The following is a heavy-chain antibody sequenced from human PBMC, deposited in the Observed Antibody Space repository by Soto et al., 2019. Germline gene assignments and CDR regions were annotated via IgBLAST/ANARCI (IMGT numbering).Heavy chain of an antibody. V-gene: IGHV3-23*01. CDR3: AKDPSSGSAFDY. CDR2: ISGSGGST. Sequence: GGSLRLSCAASGFTFSSYAMSWVRQAPGRGLEWVSAISGSGGSTYYADSVKGRFTISRDNSKNTLYLQMNSLRAEDTAVYYCAKDPSSGSAFDYWGQGTLVTVSS. J-gene: IGHJ4*02. D-gene: IGHD3-10*01. CDR1: GFTFSSYA.